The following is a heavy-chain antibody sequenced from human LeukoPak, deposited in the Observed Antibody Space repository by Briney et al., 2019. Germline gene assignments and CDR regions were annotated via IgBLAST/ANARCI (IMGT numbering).Heavy chain of an antibody. CDR3: AREYQLLSSNNWFDP. CDR2: ISSSSSTI. J-gene: IGHJ5*02. V-gene: IGHV3-48*04. CDR1: GFTFSSYS. D-gene: IGHD2-2*01. Sequence: GGSLRLSCAASGFTFSSYSMNWVRQAPGKGLEWVSYISSSSSTIYYADSVKGRFTISRDNAKNSLYLQMNSLRAEDTAVYYCAREYQLLSSNNWFDPWGQGTLVTVSS.